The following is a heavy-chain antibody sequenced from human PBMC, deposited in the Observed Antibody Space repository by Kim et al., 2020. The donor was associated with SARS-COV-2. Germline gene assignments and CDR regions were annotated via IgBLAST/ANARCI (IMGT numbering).Heavy chain of an antibody. CDR1: GFTFSSYA. Sequence: GGSLRLSCAASGFTFSSYAMSWVRQAPGKGLEWVSAISGSGGSTYYADSVKGRFTISRDNSKNTLYLQMNSLRAEDTAVYDCAPYLLPAAIPGRYYYYYYMEVWGKGTTVTVSS. J-gene: IGHJ6*03. CDR2: ISGSGGST. V-gene: IGHV3-23*01. CDR3: APYLLPAAIPGRYYYYYYMEV. D-gene: IGHD2-2*02.